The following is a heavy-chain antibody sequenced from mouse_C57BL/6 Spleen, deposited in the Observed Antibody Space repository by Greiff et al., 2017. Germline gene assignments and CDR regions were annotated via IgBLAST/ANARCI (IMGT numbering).Heavy chain of an antibody. CDR2: IDPSDSYT. J-gene: IGHJ4*01. D-gene: IGHD1-1*01. Sequence: QVQLQQPGAELVMPGASVKLSCKASGYTFTSYWMHWVKQRPGQGLEWIGEIDPSDSYTNYNQKFKGKSTLTVDKSSSTAYMQLSSLTSEDSAVYYCARAYGSSYSAMDYWGQGTSVTVSS. CDR3: ARAYGSSYSAMDY. V-gene: IGHV1-69*01. CDR1: GYTFTSYW.